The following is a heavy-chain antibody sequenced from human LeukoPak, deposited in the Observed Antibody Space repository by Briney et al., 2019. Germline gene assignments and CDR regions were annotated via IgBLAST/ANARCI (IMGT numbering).Heavy chain of an antibody. V-gene: IGHV3-23*01. Sequence: GGSLRLSCAASGFTFSSYGMHWVRQAPGKGLEWVSAISGSGGSTYYADSVKGRFTISRDNSKSMLYLEMNSLRAEDTATYYCAARPTSAAVAPSDFWGQGTLVTVSS. CDR2: ISGSGGST. D-gene: IGHD6-19*01. CDR1: GFTFSSYG. CDR3: AARPTSAAVAPSDF. J-gene: IGHJ4*02.